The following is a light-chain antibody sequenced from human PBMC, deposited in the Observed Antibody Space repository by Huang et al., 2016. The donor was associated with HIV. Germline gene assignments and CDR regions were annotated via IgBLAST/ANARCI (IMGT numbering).Light chain of an antibody. CDR2: LGS. CDR1: QSLLHSNGYNY. Sequence: DIVMTQSPLSLPVTPGEPASISCKSSQSLLHSNGYNYLDWYLQKPGQSPQLLISLGSNRASGVPDRFSGSGSGTDFKLKISRVEAEDVGVYYCMQALETPITFGQGTRLEIK. CDR3: MQALETPIT. V-gene: IGKV2-28*01. J-gene: IGKJ5*01.